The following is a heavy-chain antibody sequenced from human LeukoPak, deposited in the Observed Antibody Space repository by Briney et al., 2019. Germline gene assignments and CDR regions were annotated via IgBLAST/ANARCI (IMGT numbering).Heavy chain of an antibody. D-gene: IGHD2-15*01. CDR1: GGSFSGYY. CDR2: INHSGST. CDR3: ARGNPGRWYCSGGSCPGAAFDI. Sequence: PSETLSLTCAVYGGSFSGYYWSWIRQPPGKGLEWIGEINHSGSTNYNPSLKSRVTISVDTSKNQFSLKLSSVTAADTAVYYCARGNPGRWYCSGGSCPGAAFDIWGQGTMVTVSS. J-gene: IGHJ3*02. V-gene: IGHV4-34*01.